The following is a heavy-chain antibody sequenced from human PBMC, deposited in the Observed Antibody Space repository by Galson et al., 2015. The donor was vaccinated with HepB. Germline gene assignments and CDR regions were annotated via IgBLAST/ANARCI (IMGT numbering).Heavy chain of an antibody. D-gene: IGHD2-21*01. J-gene: IGHJ3*02. V-gene: IGHV3-11*01. CDR1: GFNFSDYH. CDR2: ISTNGATI. CDR3: ARAHCGGDCYWDAFDI. Sequence: SLRLSCAASGFNFSDYHMIWIRQAPGKGLEWISQISTNGATIFYSDSVKGRFTISRDNAKNSLYLQMNRLRAEDTAVHYCARAHCGGDCYWDAFDIWGQGTMVTVSS.